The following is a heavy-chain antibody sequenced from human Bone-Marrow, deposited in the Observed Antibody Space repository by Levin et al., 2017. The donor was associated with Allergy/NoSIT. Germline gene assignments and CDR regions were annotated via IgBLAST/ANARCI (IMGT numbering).Heavy chain of an antibody. J-gene: IGHJ3*02. Sequence: PGGSLRLSCAASVFTFDAYWMTWVRQAPGKGLEWVAKIKHDGGERKYVDSVKGRFTIARDNAKNLLFLQMNSLRAEDTGVYYCARIYDSTGYYSGVGVFDIWGQGTMVTVSS. CDR3: ARIYDSTGYYSGVGVFDI. D-gene: IGHD3-22*01. CDR1: VFTFDAYW. V-gene: IGHV3-7*01. CDR2: IKHDGGER.